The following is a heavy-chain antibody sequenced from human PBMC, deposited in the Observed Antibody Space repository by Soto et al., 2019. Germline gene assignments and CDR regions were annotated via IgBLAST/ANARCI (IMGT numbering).Heavy chain of an antibody. D-gene: IGHD2-15*01. J-gene: IGHJ6*02. CDR2: INPNSGGT. CDR1: GYTFTGYY. V-gene: IGHV1-2*02. Sequence: GAAVKVSCKASGYTFTGYYMHWVRQAPGQGXEWMGWINPNSGGTNYAQKFQGRVTMTRDTSISTAYMELSRLRSDDTAVYYCASPVDCSGGSCYRPYYYGMDVWGQGTTVTVSS. CDR3: ASPVDCSGGSCYRPYYYGMDV.